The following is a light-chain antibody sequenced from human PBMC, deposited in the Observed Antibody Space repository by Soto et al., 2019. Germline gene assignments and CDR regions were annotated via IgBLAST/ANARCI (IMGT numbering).Light chain of an antibody. CDR2: EVS. CDR1: QTIGGW. V-gene: IGKV1-5*01. Sequence: DIRMTQSPATLSASVGDRVTITCRASQTIGGWLAWYQQKPGKAPKLLISEVSSLESAVPPRFSGSGSGAEFTLIISSLQPDDFATYCCQQYDSYPYTFGQGTKLEI. CDR3: QQYDSYPYT. J-gene: IGKJ2*01.